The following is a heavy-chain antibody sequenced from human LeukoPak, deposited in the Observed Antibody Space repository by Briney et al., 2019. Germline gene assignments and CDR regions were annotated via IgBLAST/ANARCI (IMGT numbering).Heavy chain of an antibody. D-gene: IGHD6-13*01. J-gene: IGHJ6*03. CDR2: ISGSGGST. Sequence: GGSLRLSCAASGFTFSSYGMSWVRQAPGKGLEWVSAISGSGGSTYYADSVKGRFTISRDNSKNTLYLQMNSLRGEDTAVYYCARGPSYSSSYDYYYYMDVWGKGTTVTVSS. V-gene: IGHV3-23*01. CDR1: GFTFSSYG. CDR3: ARGPSYSSSYDYYYYMDV.